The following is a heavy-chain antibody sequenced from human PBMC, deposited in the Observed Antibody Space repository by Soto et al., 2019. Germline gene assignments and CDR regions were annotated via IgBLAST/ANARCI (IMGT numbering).Heavy chain of an antibody. D-gene: IGHD1-1*01. V-gene: IGHV4-59*08. J-gene: IGHJ6*02. Sequence: PSETLSLTCTVSGGSISGYYWSWIRQPPGKGLEWIGSIYYTGSTYNNPSLKSPVSISLDTSRNQFSLKLTSVTAADTAVYYCARTRGSEYHWFYYGMDVWGQGTTVTVSS. CDR2: IYYTGST. CDR1: GGSISGYY. CDR3: ARTRGSEYHWFYYGMDV.